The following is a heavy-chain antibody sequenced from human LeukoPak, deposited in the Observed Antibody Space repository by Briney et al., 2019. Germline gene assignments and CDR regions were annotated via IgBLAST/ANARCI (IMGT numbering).Heavy chain of an antibody. D-gene: IGHD6-19*01. Sequence: PGWSLRLSCVASGFTFSSYAMSWVRQAPGKGLEWVSTVSGSGSSTYYADSVKGRFTISRDNSKNTLYLQMNSLRAEDTAVYYCARDQWDSSGWYRNYWGQGTLVTVSS. V-gene: IGHV3-23*01. J-gene: IGHJ4*02. CDR1: GFTFSSYA. CDR2: VSGSGSST. CDR3: ARDQWDSSGWYRNY.